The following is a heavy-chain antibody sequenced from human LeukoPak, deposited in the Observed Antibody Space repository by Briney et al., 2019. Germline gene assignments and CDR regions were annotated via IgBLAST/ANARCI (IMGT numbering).Heavy chain of an antibody. CDR1: GGSFSGYY. J-gene: IGHJ3*02. Sequence: PSETLSLTCAVYGGSFSGYYWSWIRQPPGKGLEWIGEINHSGSTNYNPSLKSRVTISVDKSKNQFSLKLSSVTAADTAVYYCARGDDYGDYSDAFDIWGQGTMVTVSS. CDR2: INHSGST. D-gene: IGHD4-17*01. V-gene: IGHV4-34*01. CDR3: ARGDDYGDYSDAFDI.